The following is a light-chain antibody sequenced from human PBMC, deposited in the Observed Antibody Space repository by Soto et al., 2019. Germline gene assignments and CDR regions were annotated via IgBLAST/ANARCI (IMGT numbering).Light chain of an antibody. CDR1: QSVSSY. J-gene: IGKJ1*01. CDR3: QQRSNWPFT. CDR2: DAS. Sequence: EIVLTQSPATLSLSPGERATLSCRASQSVSSYLAWYQQKPGQAPRLLIYDASNRATGIPARFSGSGSGTDFTLTSSSLEPEDFAVYYCQQRSNWPFTFGQGTKVEIK. V-gene: IGKV3-11*01.